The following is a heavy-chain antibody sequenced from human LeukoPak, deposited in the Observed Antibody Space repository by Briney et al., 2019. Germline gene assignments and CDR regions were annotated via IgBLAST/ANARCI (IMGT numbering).Heavy chain of an antibody. CDR2: ISSSSSYI. V-gene: IGHV3-21*01. Sequence: PGGSLRLSCAASGFTFSFYGMNWVRQAPGKGLEWVSSISSSSSYIYYADSVKGRFTISRDNAKNSLYLQMNSLRAEDTAVYYCARGGNWNYLFDHWGQGTLVTVSS. CDR3: ARGGNWNYLFDH. CDR1: GFTFSFYG. J-gene: IGHJ4*02. D-gene: IGHD1-7*01.